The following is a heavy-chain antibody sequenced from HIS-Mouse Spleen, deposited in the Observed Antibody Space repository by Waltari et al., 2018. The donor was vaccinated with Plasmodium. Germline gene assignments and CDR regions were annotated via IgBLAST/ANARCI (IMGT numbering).Heavy chain of an antibody. CDR3: ARDADSSSSVWYFDL. CDR2: TIPSLGIA. J-gene: IGHJ2*01. V-gene: IGHV1-69*04. CDR1: GGTFSSYA. Sequence: QVQLVQSGAEVKKPGSSVKVSCKASGGTFSSYAISWVRQAPGQGLEWMGRTIPSLGIANYAQKFKGRVTITADKSTSTAYMELSSLRSEDTAVYYCARDADSSSSVWYFDLWGRGTLVTVSS. D-gene: IGHD6-6*01.